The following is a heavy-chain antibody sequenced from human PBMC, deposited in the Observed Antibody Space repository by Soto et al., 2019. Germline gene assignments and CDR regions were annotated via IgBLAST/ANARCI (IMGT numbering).Heavy chain of an antibody. J-gene: IGHJ4*02. D-gene: IGHD2-15*01. Sequence: PSETLSLTCSVSGGSISNYYWSWIRQPPGQGLEWIGYISYSGIANYSPSLKSRVTISADTSKNQFSLKLSSVTAADTAVYYCARTYCSGGSCYLAFDYWGQGTLVTVSS. CDR1: GGSISNYY. V-gene: IGHV4-59*01. CDR3: ARTYCSGGSCYLAFDY. CDR2: ISYSGIA.